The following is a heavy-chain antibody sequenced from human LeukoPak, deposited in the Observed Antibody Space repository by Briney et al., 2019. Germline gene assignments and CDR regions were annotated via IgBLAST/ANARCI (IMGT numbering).Heavy chain of an antibody. CDR1: GGSISSSSYY. CDR2: IYYSGST. J-gene: IGHJ6*02. V-gene: IGHV4-39*07. D-gene: IGHD1-1*01. CDR3: ARDKDRAGYRGSYYYYGMDV. Sequence: PSETLSLTCTVSGGSISSSSYYWGWIRQPPGKGLEWIGSIYYSGSTYYNPSLKSRVTISVDTSKNQFSLKLSSVTAADTAVYYCARDKDRAGYRGSYYYYGMDVWGQGTTVTVSS.